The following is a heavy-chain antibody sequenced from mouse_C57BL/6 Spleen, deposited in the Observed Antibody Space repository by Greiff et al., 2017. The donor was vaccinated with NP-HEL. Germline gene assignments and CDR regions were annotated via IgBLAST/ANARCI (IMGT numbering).Heavy chain of an antibody. Sequence: EVKLVESGGGLVKPGGSLKLSCAASGFTFSSYAMSWVRQTPEKRLEWVATISDGGSYTYYPDNVKGRFTISRDNAKNNLYLQMSHLKSEDTAMYYCARDKDPRSYWYFDVWGTGTTVTVSS. CDR3: ARDKDPRSYWYFDV. J-gene: IGHJ1*03. CDR2: ISDGGSYT. V-gene: IGHV5-4*01. CDR1: GFTFSSYA.